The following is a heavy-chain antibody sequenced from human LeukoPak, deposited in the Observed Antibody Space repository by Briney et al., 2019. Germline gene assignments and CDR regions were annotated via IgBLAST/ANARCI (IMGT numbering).Heavy chain of an antibody. CDR1: GFTFSSYS. V-gene: IGHV3-23*01. Sequence: PGGSLRLSCAASGFTFSSYSMNWVRQAPGKGLEWVSGISGSGGSTYYADSVKGRFTISRDTSKNALYLQMNSLRVEDTAVYYCAKVGQNYDILTYYIDYWGQGTLVTVSS. CDR2: ISGSGGST. D-gene: IGHD3-9*01. CDR3: AKVGQNYDILTYYIDY. J-gene: IGHJ4*02.